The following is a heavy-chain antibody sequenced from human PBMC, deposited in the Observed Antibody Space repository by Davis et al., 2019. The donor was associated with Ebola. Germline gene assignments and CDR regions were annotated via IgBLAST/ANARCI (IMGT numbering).Heavy chain of an antibody. Sequence: GESLKISCKGSGYSFTSYWISWVRQMPGKGLEWMGRIDPSDSYTNYSPSFQGHVTISADKSISTAYLQWSSLKASDTAMYYCARHHYDYVWGSYLVDVWGKGTTVTVSS. J-gene: IGHJ6*04. D-gene: IGHD3-16*02. V-gene: IGHV5-10-1*01. CDR2: IDPSDSYT. CDR1: GYSFTSYW. CDR3: ARHHYDYVWGSYLVDV.